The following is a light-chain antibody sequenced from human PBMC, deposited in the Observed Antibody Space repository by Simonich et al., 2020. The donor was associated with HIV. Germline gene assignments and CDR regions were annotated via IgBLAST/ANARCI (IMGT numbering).Light chain of an antibody. Sequence: DIVMTHSPDSLAVSLGERATINCKSSQSVLYSSNNKHYLAWYQLGPVQPPKRLTYWASTRESGVPGRFGGSGCVTDFTLTIRSLQAEDVAVYYCQQYYITPLTFGGGTKVEIK. CDR2: WAS. V-gene: IGKV4-1*01. CDR3: QQYYITPLT. J-gene: IGKJ4*01. CDR1: QSVLYSSNNKHY.